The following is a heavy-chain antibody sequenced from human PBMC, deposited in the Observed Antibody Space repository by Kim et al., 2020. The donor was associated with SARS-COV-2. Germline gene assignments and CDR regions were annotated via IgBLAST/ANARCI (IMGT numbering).Heavy chain of an antibody. Sequence: TTYCADSVKVRFPISRDNSKTTFYLQGDSLRAEDTAVYFCAARFGYQFDYWGQGTLVTVSS. V-gene: IGHV3-23*01. D-gene: IGHD6-25*01. J-gene: IGHJ4*02. CDR3: AARFGYQFDY. CDR2: TT.